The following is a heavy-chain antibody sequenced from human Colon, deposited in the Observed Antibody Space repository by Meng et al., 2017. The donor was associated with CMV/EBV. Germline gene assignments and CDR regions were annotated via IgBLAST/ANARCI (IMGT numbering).Heavy chain of an antibody. Sequence: GESLKISCAASGFTFSSYGMSLVRQAPGKGLEWVAVMYSGGGVTYYAVSVQGRFTICRDNSENTLYLQMDNVKTENTPVYFCAKDKGGNWGFFDSWGQGTMVTVSS. CDR3: AKDKGGNWGFFDS. CDR2: MYSGGGVT. J-gene: IGHJ4*02. CDR1: GFTFSSYG. V-gene: IGHV3-23*03. D-gene: IGHD7-27*01.